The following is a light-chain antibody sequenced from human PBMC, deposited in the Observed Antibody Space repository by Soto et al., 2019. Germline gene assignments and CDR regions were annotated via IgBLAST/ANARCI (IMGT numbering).Light chain of an antibody. CDR1: QSVSSN. CDR2: GAS. V-gene: IGKV3-15*01. Sequence: VLTQSPVTLSVSPGERATLSCRASQSVSSNLAWYQQKPGQAPRLLIYGASTRATGVPARFSGSGSGTEVTLTISSLQSEDFAVYYGQQYNNWPWTFCQGTKVDIK. CDR3: QQYNNWPWT. J-gene: IGKJ1*01.